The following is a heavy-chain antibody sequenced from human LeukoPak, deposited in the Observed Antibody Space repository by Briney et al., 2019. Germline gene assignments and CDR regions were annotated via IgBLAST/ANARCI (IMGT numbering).Heavy chain of an antibody. J-gene: IGHJ3*02. Sequence: GGSLRLSCAASGFTFSDYYMSWIRQAPGKGLEWVSYISSSGSTIYYADSVKGRFTISRDNAKNSLYLQMNSLRAEDTAVYYYARPLDRTEAGAFDIWGQGTMVTVSS. CDR2: ISSSGSTI. D-gene: IGHD1-14*01. CDR3: ARPLDRTEAGAFDI. CDR1: GFTFSDYY. V-gene: IGHV3-11*01.